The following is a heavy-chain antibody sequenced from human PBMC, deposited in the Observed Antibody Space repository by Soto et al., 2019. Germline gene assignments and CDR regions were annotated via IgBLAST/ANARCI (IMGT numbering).Heavy chain of an antibody. CDR3: AKGASNSGWGGIDY. D-gene: IGHD6-19*01. CDR2: ISGSGYST. V-gene: IGHV3-23*01. Sequence: GGSLRLSCTASGFTFSSYAMSWVRQAPGKGLEWVSAISGSGYSTYYADSMEGRFTISRDNTKNTLFLQMNSLRAEDSAVYYCAKGASNSGWGGIDYWGQGTLVTVSS. CDR1: GFTFSSYA. J-gene: IGHJ4*02.